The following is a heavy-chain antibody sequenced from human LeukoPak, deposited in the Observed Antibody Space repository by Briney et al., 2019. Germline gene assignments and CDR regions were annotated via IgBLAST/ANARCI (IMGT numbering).Heavy chain of an antibody. CDR2: IWYDGSNK. J-gene: IGHJ4*02. D-gene: IGHD2-15*01. V-gene: IGHV3-33*01. Sequence: GGSLRLSCAASGFTFSSYGMHWVRQAPGKGLEWVAVIWYDGSNKYYADSVKGRFTISRDNSKNTLYLQMNSLRAEDAAVYYCARVVGYCSGGSCYYFDYWGQGTLVTVSS. CDR3: ARVVGYCSGGSCYYFDY. CDR1: GFTFSSYG.